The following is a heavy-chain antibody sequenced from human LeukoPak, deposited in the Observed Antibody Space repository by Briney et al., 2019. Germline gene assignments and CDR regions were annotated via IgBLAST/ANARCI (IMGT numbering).Heavy chain of an antibody. CDR1: GFTFSSYA. Sequence: GGSLRLSCAASGFTFSSYAMHWVRQAPGKGLEWVAVISYDGSNKYYADSVKGRFTISRDNSKNTLYLQMNSLRAEDTAVYYCASDHGYCSGGSCPRGYYFDYWGQGTLVTVSS. CDR2: ISYDGSNK. CDR3: ASDHGYCSGGSCPRGYYFDY. J-gene: IGHJ4*02. D-gene: IGHD2-15*01. V-gene: IGHV3-30-3*01.